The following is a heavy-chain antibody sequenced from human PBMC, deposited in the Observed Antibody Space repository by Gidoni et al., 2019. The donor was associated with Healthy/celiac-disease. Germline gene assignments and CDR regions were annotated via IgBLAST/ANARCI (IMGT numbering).Heavy chain of an antibody. J-gene: IGHJ4*02. CDR3: ARVGYDFWSGYYMRGYFDY. Sequence: EVQLVESGGGLVQPGGSLRLSCAASGFTVSSNYMSWVRQAPGTGLEWVSVIDSGGSTYYADSVKGRFTISRDNSKNTLYLQMNSLRAEDTAVYYCARVGYDFWSGYYMRGYFDYWGQGTLVTVSS. V-gene: IGHV3-66*01. CDR2: IDSGGST. D-gene: IGHD3-3*01. CDR1: GFTVSSNY.